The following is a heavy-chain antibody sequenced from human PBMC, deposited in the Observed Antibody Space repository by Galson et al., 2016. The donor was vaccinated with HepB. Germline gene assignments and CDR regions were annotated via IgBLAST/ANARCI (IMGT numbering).Heavy chain of an antibody. Sequence: SLRLSCAASGFIFKDYMMGRVRQAPEKGLEWVANIRIDGTVVRYVDSVKGRFTISRDNAKNSLFLNMSSLRGEDTAVSYCARDNGYKIDYWGQGTLVTVSS. V-gene: IGHV3-7*01. CDR3: ARDNGYKIDY. CDR2: IRIDGTVV. CDR1: GFIFKDYM. J-gene: IGHJ4*02. D-gene: IGHD5-24*01.